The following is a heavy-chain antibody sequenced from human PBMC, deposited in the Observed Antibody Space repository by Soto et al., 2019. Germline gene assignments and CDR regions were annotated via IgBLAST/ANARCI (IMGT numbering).Heavy chain of an antibody. V-gene: IGHV4-30-2*01. CDR1: GGSISSGGYS. J-gene: IGHJ4*02. Sequence: SETLSLTCAVSGGSISSGGYSWSWIRQPPGKGLEWIGYIYHSGSTYYNPSLKSRVTISVDRSKNQFSLKLSSVTAADTAVYYCARAISAWLLDYWGQGTLVTVSS. CDR2: IYHSGST. D-gene: IGHD5-18*01. CDR3: ARAISAWLLDY.